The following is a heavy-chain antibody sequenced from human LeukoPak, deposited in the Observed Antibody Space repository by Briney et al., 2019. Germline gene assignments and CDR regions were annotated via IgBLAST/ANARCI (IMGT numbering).Heavy chain of an antibody. D-gene: IGHD4-17*01. V-gene: IGHV1-18*01. J-gene: IGHJ4*02. Sequence: ASVTVSCKASGYTFTSYGISWVRQAPGQGLEWMGWISAYNGNTNYARKLQGRVTMTTDTSTSTAYMELRSLRSDDTAVYYCARVGATTVLYYFDYWGQGTLVTVSS. CDR2: ISAYNGNT. CDR1: GYTFTSYG. CDR3: ARVGATTVLYYFDY.